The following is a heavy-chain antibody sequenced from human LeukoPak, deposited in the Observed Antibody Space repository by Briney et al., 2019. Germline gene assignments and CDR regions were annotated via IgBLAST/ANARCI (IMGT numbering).Heavy chain of an antibody. V-gene: IGHV4-59*01. J-gene: IGHJ3*02. CDR2: IYYSGNT. Sequence: ETLSLTCTVSGGSISSYYWGWIRQPPGKGLEWIGYIYYSGNTIYNPSLKSRVTISLDTSKNQFSLKVSSVTAADTAVYYCARTYVANSFDIWGQGTMVTVSS. CDR1: GGSISSYY. CDR3: ARTYVANSFDI. D-gene: IGHD3-16*01.